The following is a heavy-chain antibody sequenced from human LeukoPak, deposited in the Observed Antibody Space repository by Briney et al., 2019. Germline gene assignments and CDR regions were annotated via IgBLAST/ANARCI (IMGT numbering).Heavy chain of an antibody. CDR2: ISGSGGST. V-gene: IGHV3-23*01. Sequence: PGGSLRLSCAASGFTFSSYAMSWVRQAPGKGLEWVSAISGSGGSTYYADSVKGRFTISRDNSKNTLYLQMNSLRAEDTTVYYCAKYVGLDTAMHFDYWGQGTLVTVSS. J-gene: IGHJ4*02. CDR1: GFTFSSYA. D-gene: IGHD5-18*01. CDR3: AKYVGLDTAMHFDY.